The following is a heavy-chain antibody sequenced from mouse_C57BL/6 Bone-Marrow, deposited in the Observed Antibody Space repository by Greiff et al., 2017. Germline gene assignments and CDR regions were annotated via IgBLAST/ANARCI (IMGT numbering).Heavy chain of an antibody. V-gene: IGHV5-17*01. CDR1: GFTFSDYG. CDR2: ISSGSSTI. D-gene: IGHD2-4*01. J-gene: IGHJ4*01. CDR3: ALIYYDYDGYAMDY. Sequence: EVKVVESGGGLVKPGGSLKLSCAASGFTFSDYGMHWVRQAPEKGLEWVAYISSGSSTIYYADTVKGRFTISRDNAKNTLFLQMTSLRSEDTAMYYCALIYYDYDGYAMDYWGQGTSVTISS.